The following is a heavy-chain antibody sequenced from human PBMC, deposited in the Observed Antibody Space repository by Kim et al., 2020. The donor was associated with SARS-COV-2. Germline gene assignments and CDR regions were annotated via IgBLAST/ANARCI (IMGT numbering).Heavy chain of an antibody. Sequence: GGSLRLSCAASGFTFSNFAIHWVRQAPGRGREWVGVISYDGNNKYYADSVKGRFTISRDNSKNTVYLQMDSLRAEDTALYYCARDRWTYCSSSGCSGMDVWGQGTTVTVSS. CDR1: GFTFSNFA. V-gene: IGHV3-30-3*01. J-gene: IGHJ6*02. D-gene: IGHD2-2*01. CDR3: ARDRWTYCSSSGCSGMDV. CDR2: ISYDGNNK.